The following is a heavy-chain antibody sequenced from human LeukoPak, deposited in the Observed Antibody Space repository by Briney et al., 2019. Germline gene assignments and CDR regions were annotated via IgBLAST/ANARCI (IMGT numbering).Heavy chain of an antibody. V-gene: IGHV3-48*03. Sequence: PGGSLRLSCAASGFTFSSYEMNWVRQAPGKGLEWVSYISSSSSVTYYADSVKGRFTITRDNAKNSLYLQMNSLRDEDTAVYYCARDCSSTSCYFDYWGQGTLVTVSS. J-gene: IGHJ4*02. CDR1: GFTFSSYE. D-gene: IGHD2-2*01. CDR2: ISSSSSVT. CDR3: ARDCSSTSCYFDY.